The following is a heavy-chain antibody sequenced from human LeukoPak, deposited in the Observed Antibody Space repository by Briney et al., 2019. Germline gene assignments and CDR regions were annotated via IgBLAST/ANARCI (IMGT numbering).Heavy chain of an antibody. J-gene: IGHJ4*02. D-gene: IGHD5-18*01. CDR2: INPNSGGT. Sequence: ASVKVSCKASGYTFTGCYMHWVRQAPGQGLEWVGWINPNSGGTNDAQKFQGRVTMTRDTSISTAYMELSRLRSDDTAVYYCARVRGYSYGPTFDYWGQGTLVTVSS. V-gene: IGHV1-2*02. CDR1: GYTFTGCY. CDR3: ARVRGYSYGPTFDY.